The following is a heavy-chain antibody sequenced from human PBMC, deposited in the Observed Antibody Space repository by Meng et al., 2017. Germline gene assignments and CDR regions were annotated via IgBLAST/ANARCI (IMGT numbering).Heavy chain of an antibody. CDR1: GFTFSSYS. V-gene: IGHV3-21*01. J-gene: IGHJ6*02. D-gene: IGHD1-14*01. CDR3: ARDTLTGEKYYYYDMDV. Sequence: GESLKISCAASGFTFSSYSMNWVRQAPGKGLEWVSSISSSSSYTYYADSVKGRFTISRDNAKNTLYLQMNSLRAEDTAVYYCARDTLTGEKYYYYDMDVWGQGTMVTVSS. CDR2: ISSSSSYT.